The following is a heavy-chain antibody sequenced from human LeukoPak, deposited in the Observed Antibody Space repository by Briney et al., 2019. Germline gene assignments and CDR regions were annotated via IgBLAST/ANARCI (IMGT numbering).Heavy chain of an antibody. CDR3: AREGSAAFDI. V-gene: IGHV3-72*01. CDR1: GFTFSDHY. J-gene: IGHJ3*02. Sequence: PGVSLRLSCAASGFTFSDHYMDWVRQAPGKGLEWVGRTRNKANSYTTEYAASVKRRFTISRHESKISLYLQMNSLKPEDTAVYYCAREGSAAFDIWGQGKMVTVSS. CDR2: TRNKANSYTT.